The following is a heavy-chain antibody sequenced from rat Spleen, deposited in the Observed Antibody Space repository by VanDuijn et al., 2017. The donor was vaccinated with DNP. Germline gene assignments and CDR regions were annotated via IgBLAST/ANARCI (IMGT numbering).Heavy chain of an antibody. V-gene: IGHV5S13*01. J-gene: IGHJ3*01. CDR2: VNTGGGIT. D-gene: IGHD1-1*01. Sequence: EVQLVESGGGLLQPGRSLRLSCAASGFTFSSYDMAWVRQAPSKGLEWVASVNTGGGITYYRDSVKGRFIVSRDNAKNTLDLQMDSLRSEDTATYYCTELPSYYEAWFAYWGHGALVTVSS. CDR1: GFTFSSYD. CDR3: TELPSYYEAWFAY.